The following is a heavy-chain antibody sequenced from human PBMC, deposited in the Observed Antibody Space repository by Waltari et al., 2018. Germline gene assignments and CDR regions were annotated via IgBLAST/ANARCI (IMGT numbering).Heavy chain of an antibody. J-gene: IGHJ5*02. D-gene: IGHD2-15*01. Sequence: QVQXVQSGAEVKKPGASVKVSXKASGYTFTGYYIHWVRQAPGQGLEWMGWLDPKSGGTHFSRKFQDRVTMTRDTSIRTAYMELSRXKSDDTAVYXCARPRRXCTGGTCYSNWLDPWXXGTLVTVSS. CDR3: ARPRRXCTGGTCYSNWLDP. CDR2: LDPKSGGT. V-gene: IGHV1-2*02. CDR1: GYTFTGYY.